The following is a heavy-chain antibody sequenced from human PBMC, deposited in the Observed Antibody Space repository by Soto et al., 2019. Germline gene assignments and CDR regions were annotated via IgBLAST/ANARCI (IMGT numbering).Heavy chain of an antibody. J-gene: IGHJ4*02. D-gene: IGHD3-10*01. CDR3: ARAFEPNYYCSGSYYYDY. CDR2: IIPIFGTA. V-gene: IGHV1-69*12. Sequence: QVQLVQSGAEVKKPGSSVKVSCKASGGTFSSYAISWVRQAPGQGLEWMGGIIPIFGTANYAQKFQGRVTITADESTSTADMELSSVRSEDTAVYYCARAFEPNYYCSGSYYYDYWGQGTLVTVSS. CDR1: GGTFSSYA.